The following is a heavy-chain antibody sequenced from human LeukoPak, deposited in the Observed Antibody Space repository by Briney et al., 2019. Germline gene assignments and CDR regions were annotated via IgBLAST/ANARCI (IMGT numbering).Heavy chain of an antibody. J-gene: IGHJ3*02. CDR1: GFTFSSYE. CDR3: ARDLGAYYVFGAFDI. Sequence: GGSLRLSCAASGFTFSSYEMNWVRQAPGKGLEWVSYISNSGSTIYYADSVKGRFPISRDSAKNSLYLQMNSLRAEDTAVYYCARDLGAYYVFGAFDIWGQGTMVTVSS. CDR2: ISNSGSTI. D-gene: IGHD3-3*01. V-gene: IGHV3-48*03.